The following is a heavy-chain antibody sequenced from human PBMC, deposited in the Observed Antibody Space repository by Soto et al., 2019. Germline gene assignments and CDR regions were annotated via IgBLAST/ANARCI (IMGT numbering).Heavy chain of an antibody. Sequence: QERLVQSGAEVRKPGSSVKVSCKVTGGTSTRYAINWVRQAPGQGLEWMGGIVPMFGTSKYAQKFQGRVTITANTSTNISYMELRFLRSEEMAVYYCNRGSEYEFWRGELWGQGTLVSVSS. J-gene: IGHJ4*02. CDR1: GGTSTRYA. CDR3: NRGSEYEFWRGEL. CDR2: IVPMFGTS. D-gene: IGHD3-3*01. V-gene: IGHV1-69*06.